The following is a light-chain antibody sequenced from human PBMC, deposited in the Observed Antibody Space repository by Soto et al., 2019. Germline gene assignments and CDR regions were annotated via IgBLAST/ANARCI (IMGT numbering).Light chain of an antibody. CDR3: GKWDSSLRAYV. J-gene: IGLJ1*01. CDR1: SSNIGNNY. V-gene: IGLV1-51*02. Sequence: QSVLTQPPSVSAAPGQKVTISCSGSSSNIGNNYVSWYQQLPGTAPKLLIYENNKRPSGIPDRFSGSKSGTSATLGITGLQTGDEADYYCGKWDSSLRAYVFGTGPKVTVL. CDR2: ENN.